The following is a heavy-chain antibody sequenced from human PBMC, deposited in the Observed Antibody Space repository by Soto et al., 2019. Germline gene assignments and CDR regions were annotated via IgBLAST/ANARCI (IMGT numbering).Heavy chain of an antibody. CDR3: AREIYGELDH. CDR1: GFTVSSNH. D-gene: IGHD4-17*01. V-gene: IGHV3-53*01. CDR2: IYSDGST. J-gene: IGHJ4*02. Sequence: GGSLRLSCAASGFTVSSNHMSWVRQAPGKGLEWVSTIYSDGSTYHADSVKGRFTISRDNPKSTLFLQMNGLRAEDTAVYYCAREIYGELDHWGQGTLVTVSS.